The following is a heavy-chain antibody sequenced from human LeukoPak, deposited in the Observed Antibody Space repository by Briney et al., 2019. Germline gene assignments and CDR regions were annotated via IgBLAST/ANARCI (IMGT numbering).Heavy chain of an antibody. D-gene: IGHD2-2*01. CDR1: GFTLSSYS. V-gene: IGHV3-21*01. CDR2: ISSSSSYI. Sequence: GGSLRLSCAASGFTLSSYSMNWVRQAPGKGLEWVSSISSSSSYIYYADSVKGRFTISRDNARNSLYLQMNSLRAEDTAVYYCARAPSGICSSTSCYLVYYYYMDVWGKGTTVTVSS. CDR3: ARAPSGICSSTSCYLVYYYYMDV. J-gene: IGHJ6*03.